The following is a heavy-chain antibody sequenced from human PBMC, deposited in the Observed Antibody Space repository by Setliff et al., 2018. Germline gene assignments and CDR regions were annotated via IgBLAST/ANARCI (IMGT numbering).Heavy chain of an antibody. CDR1: GFTFSDYY. J-gene: IGHJ4*02. Sequence: GGSLRLSCATSGFTFSDYYMSWIRQTPGKGLEWVAYISSSGSLIYYPDSVKGRFTISRDNAKKSVDLQMNSLKTEDTAVYYCTTRGVATVHQDCWGRGTLVTVSS. D-gene: IGHD5-12*01. CDR2: ISSSGSLI. CDR3: TTRGVATVHQDC. V-gene: IGHV3-11*01.